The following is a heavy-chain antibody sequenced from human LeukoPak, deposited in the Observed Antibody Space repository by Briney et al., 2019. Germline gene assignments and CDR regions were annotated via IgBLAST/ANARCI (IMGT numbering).Heavy chain of an antibody. CDR3: ARSPYGSGSYYLDY. J-gene: IGHJ4*02. D-gene: IGHD3-10*01. CDR1: GYTFTSYG. Sequence: GASVKVSCKASGYTFTSYGISWVRQAPGQGLEWMGWISAYNGNTNYAQKLQGRVTMTTDTSTSTAYMELSSLRSEDTAVYYCARSPYGSGSYYLDYWGQGTLVTVSS. CDR2: ISAYNGNT. V-gene: IGHV1-18*01.